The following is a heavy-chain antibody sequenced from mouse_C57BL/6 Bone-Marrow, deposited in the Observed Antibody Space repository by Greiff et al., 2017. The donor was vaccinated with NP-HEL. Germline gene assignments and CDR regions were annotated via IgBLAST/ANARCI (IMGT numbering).Heavy chain of an antibody. V-gene: IGHV14-2*01. CDR3: AIYSNRRLDY. CDR1: GFNINDYY. CDR2: IDPEDGET. J-gene: IGHJ2*01. Sequence: LVESGAELVKPGASVKLSCTASGFNINDYYMHWVKQRTEQGLEWIGRIDPEDGETKYAPKFQGKATITADTSSNTAYLQLSSLTSEDTAVYYCAIYSNRRLDYWGQGTTLTVSS. D-gene: IGHD2-5*01.